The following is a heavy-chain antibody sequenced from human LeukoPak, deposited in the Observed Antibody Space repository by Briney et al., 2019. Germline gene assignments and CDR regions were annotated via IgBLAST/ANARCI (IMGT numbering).Heavy chain of an antibody. Sequence: PGRSLRLSCAASGFIFSDYYMGWIRQAPGKGLEWFAYISPNSSNTNYADSVKGRFTISRDNAKNSLYLQMNSLKVGDTAVYYCARRYCRGGACREFDNWGQGTLVTASS. D-gene: IGHD2-15*01. CDR3: ARRYCRGGACREFDN. CDR2: ISPNSSNT. J-gene: IGHJ4*02. V-gene: IGHV3-11*03. CDR1: GFIFSDYY.